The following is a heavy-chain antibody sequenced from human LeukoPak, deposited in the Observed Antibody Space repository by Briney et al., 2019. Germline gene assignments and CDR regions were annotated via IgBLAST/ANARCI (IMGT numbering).Heavy chain of an antibody. V-gene: IGHV3-48*02. Sequence: TGGSLRLSCAASGFTFRTYSMNWVRQAPGKGLEWVSYISSSSNSIYYADSLKGRFTISRDNAKNSLYLQMNSLRDEDTAVYYCARLPMAVTPHVDYWGQGTLVTVSS. J-gene: IGHJ4*02. CDR2: ISSSSNSI. D-gene: IGHD2-21*02. CDR1: GFTFRTYS. CDR3: ARLPMAVTPHVDY.